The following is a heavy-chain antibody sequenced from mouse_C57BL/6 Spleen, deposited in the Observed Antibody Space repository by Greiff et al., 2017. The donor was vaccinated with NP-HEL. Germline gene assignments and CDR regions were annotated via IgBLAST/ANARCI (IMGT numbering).Heavy chain of an antibody. J-gene: IGHJ4*01. CDR3: ARDPPWDY. V-gene: IGHV5-4*01. Sequence: DVHLVESGGGLVKPGGSLKLSCAASGFTFSSYAMSWVRQTPEKRLEWVATISDGGSYTYYPDNVKGRFTISRDNAKNNLYLQMSHLKSEDTAMYYCARDPPWDYWGQGTSVTVSS. CDR2: ISDGGSYT. CDR1: GFTFSSYA.